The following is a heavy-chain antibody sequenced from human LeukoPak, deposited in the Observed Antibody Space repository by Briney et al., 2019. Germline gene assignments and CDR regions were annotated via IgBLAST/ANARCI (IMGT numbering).Heavy chain of an antibody. J-gene: IGHJ4*02. CDR2: MNPNSGNT. CDR3: ARVNYDILTGYYRLDY. Sequence: ASVKVSYKASGYTFTSYDINWVRQATGQGLEWMGWMNPNSGNTGYAQKFQGRVTMTRNTSISTAYMELSSLRSEDTAVYYCARVNYDILTGYYRLDYWGQGTLVTVSS. CDR1: GYTFTSYD. D-gene: IGHD3-9*01. V-gene: IGHV1-8*01.